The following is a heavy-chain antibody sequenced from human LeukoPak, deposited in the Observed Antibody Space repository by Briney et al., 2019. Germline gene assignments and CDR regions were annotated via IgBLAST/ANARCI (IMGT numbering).Heavy chain of an antibody. CDR1: GYTFTSYY. J-gene: IGHJ4*02. Sequence: ASVKVSCKASGYTFTSYYMHWVRQAPGQGLEWVGIINPSGGSASYAQKFQGRVTMTRDTSTSTVYMELSSLRSEDTAVYYCARDLAALGDYWGQGTLVTVSS. V-gene: IGHV1-46*01. D-gene: IGHD6-6*01. CDR3: ARDLAALGDY. CDR2: INPSGGSA.